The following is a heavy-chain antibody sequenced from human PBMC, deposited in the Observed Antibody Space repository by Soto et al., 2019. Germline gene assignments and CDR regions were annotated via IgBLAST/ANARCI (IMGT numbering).Heavy chain of an antibody. CDR2: IKQDGSEI. CDR1: GFTFSSYW. D-gene: IGHD2-2*01. J-gene: IGHJ4*02. Sequence: EVQLVESGGGLVQSGGSLRLSCAASGFTFSSYWMSWVRQGPGKGPEWVANIKQDGSEIYYVDSVKGRFTISRDHAKSSLYLQMTTLRAEDTAVYRCAKSLSAIPGDSWGQGTLVTVSS. CDR3: AKSLSAIPGDS. V-gene: IGHV3-7*05.